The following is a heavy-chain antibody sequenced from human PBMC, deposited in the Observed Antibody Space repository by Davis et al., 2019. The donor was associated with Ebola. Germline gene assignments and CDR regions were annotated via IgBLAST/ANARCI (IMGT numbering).Heavy chain of an antibody. Sequence: GESLKISCAASGFTFSSYWMTWVRQAPGKGLEWLANIKQDGSEKYYVDSVKGRFTISRDNAKNSLYLQMNSLRAEDTAVYYCAKKGAGSYYYYYGMDVWGQGTTVTVSS. D-gene: IGHD3-10*01. CDR1: GFTFSSYW. CDR3: AKKGAGSYYYYYGMDV. CDR2: IKQDGSEK. J-gene: IGHJ6*02. V-gene: IGHV3-7*03.